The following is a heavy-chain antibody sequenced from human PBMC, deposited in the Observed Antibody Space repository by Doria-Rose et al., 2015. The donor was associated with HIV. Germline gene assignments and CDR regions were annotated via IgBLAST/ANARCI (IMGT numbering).Heavy chain of an antibody. V-gene: IGHV3-9*01. D-gene: IGHD3-3*01. J-gene: IGHJ6*03. CDR2: ISWDSGAK. CDR3: AKAPIIGPKYYFYMDV. CDR1: RFSFESYA. Sequence: VQLVQSGGGLVQPGRSLRLSCVGSRFSFESYAMHWVRLAPGKGLEWVAGISWDSGAKGNADSVEGRFTISRDNAKKSVYLEMRSLRPEDTAFYYCAKAPIIGPKYYFYMDVWGKGTSVTVSS.